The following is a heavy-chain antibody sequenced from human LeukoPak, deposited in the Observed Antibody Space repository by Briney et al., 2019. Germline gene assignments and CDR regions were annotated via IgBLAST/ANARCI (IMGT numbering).Heavy chain of an antibody. V-gene: IGHV4-59*01. CDR3: GKNIGYSYVGGRFDP. Sequence: SETLSLTCTVSGCSISSYYWSWIRQPPGKGLEWIWDIYYSGGTNYYPSLKSRVSISVDTSTNHFSLKLSYVTAAETTVFYCGKNIGYSYVGGRFDPWGQGTLVTVSS. J-gene: IGHJ5*02. D-gene: IGHD5-18*01. CDR1: GCSISSYY. CDR2: IYYSGGT.